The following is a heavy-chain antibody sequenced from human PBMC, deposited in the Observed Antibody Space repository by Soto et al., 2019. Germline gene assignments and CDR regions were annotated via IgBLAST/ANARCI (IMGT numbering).Heavy chain of an antibody. J-gene: IGHJ6*02. CDR1: GGSFSGYY. V-gene: IGHV4-34*01. Sequence: SETLSLTCAVYGGSFSGYYWSWIRQPPGKGLEWIGEINHSGSTNYNPSLKSRVTISVDTSKNQFSLKLSSVTAADTAVYYCARARGYSYGNHRYYYYYGMDVWGQGTTVTVSS. D-gene: IGHD5-18*01. CDR2: INHSGST. CDR3: ARARGYSYGNHRYYYYYGMDV.